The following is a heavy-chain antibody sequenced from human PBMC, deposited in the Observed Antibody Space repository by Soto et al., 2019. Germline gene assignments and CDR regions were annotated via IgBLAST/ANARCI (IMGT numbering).Heavy chain of an antibody. CDR2: INPNSGGT. CDR3: ARARSLWFDP. CDR1: GYPFTGYY. Sequence: GSVKVCFKASGYPFTGYYMHLVRQAPGQGLEWMGWINPNSGGTNYAQKFQGWVTMTRDTSIRTAYMELSRLRSDDTAVYYCARARSLWFDPWGQGTMVTVSS. J-gene: IGHJ5*02. V-gene: IGHV1-2*04.